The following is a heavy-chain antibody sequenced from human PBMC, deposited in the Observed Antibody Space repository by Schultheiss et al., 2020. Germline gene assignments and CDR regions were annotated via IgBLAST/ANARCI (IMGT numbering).Heavy chain of an antibody. V-gene: IGHV3-73*01. D-gene: IGHD3-10*01. CDR2: IRSKANSYAT. CDR3: TRQVGAY. Sequence: LSLTCAASGFTFSGSAMHWVRQASGKGLEWVGRIRSKANSYATAYAASVKGRFTISRDDSKNTAYLQMNSLKTEDTAVYYCTRQVGAYWGQGTLVTVSS. J-gene: IGHJ4*02. CDR1: GFTFSGSA.